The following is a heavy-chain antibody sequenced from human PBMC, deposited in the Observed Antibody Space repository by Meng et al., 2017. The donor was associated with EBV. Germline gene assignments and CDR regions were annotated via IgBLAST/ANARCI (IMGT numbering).Heavy chain of an antibody. D-gene: IGHD5-24*01. V-gene: IGHV4-34*01. CDR3: ARGRWLQPGSYFDY. J-gene: IGHJ4*02. Sequence: QFQLQQGGEGLLKPSETLSLTCAVYGGSFSGYYWSWIRQPPGKGLEWIGEINHSGSTNYNPSLKSRVTISVDTSKNQFSLKLSSVTAADTAVYYCARGRWLQPGSYFDYWGQGTLVTVSS. CDR1: GGSFSGYY. CDR2: INHSGST.